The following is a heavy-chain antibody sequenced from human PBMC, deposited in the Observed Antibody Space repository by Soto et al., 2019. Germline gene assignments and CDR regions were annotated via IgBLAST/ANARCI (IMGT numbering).Heavy chain of an antibody. CDR3: ARSAVAGNDY. V-gene: IGHV1-3*05. Sequence: QVQLVQSGAEEKKPGASVKVSCKASGYTFTSYAMHWVRQAPGQRLEWMGWINAGNGNTKYSKKFQGRVTITRDTSTSKAYMELSSLRTEDTAVYYCARSAVAGNDYWGQGTVVTVSS. CDR1: GYTFTSYA. D-gene: IGHD6-19*01. J-gene: IGHJ4*02. CDR2: INAGNGNT.